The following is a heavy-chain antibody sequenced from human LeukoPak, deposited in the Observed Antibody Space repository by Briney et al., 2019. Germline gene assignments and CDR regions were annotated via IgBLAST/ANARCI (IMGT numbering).Heavy chain of an antibody. CDR3: ASGGVLYHSRL. CDR1: GGSISSSSYY. Sequence: SETLSLTCTVSGGSISSSSYYWGWIRQPPGKGLEWIGSIYYSRSTYYNPSLKSRVTISVDTSKNQFSLKLSSVTAADTAVYYCASGGVLYHSRLWGQGTLVTVSS. D-gene: IGHD3-16*01. V-gene: IGHV4-39*01. CDR2: IYYSRST. J-gene: IGHJ4*02.